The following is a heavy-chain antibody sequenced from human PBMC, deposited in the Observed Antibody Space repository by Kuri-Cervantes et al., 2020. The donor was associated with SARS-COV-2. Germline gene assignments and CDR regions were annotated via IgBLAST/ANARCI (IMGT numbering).Heavy chain of an antibody. D-gene: IGHD2-2*01. CDR2: ISSNGGST. Sequence: LSLTCAASGFTSSSYAMHWVRQAPGKGLEYVSAISSNGGSTYYADSVKGRFTISRDNSKNTLYLQMGSLRAEDTAVYYCARGGSKDIVVVPAAMGWFDPWGRGTLVTVSS. J-gene: IGHJ5*02. V-gene: IGHV3-64*02. CDR1: GFTSSSYA. CDR3: ARGGSKDIVVVPAAMGWFDP.